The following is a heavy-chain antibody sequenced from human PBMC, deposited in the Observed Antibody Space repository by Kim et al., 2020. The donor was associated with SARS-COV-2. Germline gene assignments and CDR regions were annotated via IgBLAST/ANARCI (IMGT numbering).Heavy chain of an antibody. Sequence: GGSLRLSCAASGFTVSSNYMSWVRQAPGKGLEWVSVIYSGGSTYYADSVKGRFTISRDNSKNTLYLQMNSLRAEDTAVYYCAIVLPLWGSGVWDWFDPWGQGTLVTVSS. CDR1: GFTVSSNY. CDR2: IYSGGST. D-gene: IGHD3-10*01. V-gene: IGHV3-53*01. J-gene: IGHJ5*02. CDR3: AIVLPLWGSGVWDWFDP.